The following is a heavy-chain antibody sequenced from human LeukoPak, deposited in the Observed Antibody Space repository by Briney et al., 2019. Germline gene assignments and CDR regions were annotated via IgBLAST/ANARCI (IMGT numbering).Heavy chain of an antibody. J-gene: IGHJ4*02. CDR1: GFTFSSYE. CDR3: AHGSMYQLDY. V-gene: IGHV3-48*03. CDR2: ISSSGST. D-gene: IGHD2-2*01. Sequence: GGSLRLSCAASGFTFSSYEMNWVRQAPGKGLEWVSYISSSGSTYYADSVKGRFTISRDNAKNTLYLQMNSLRAEDTAVYYCAHGSMYQLDYWGQGTLVTVSS.